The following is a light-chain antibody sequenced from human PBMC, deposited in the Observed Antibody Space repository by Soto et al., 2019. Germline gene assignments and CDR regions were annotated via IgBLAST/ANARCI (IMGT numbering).Light chain of an antibody. CDR2: EVT. CDR1: SSDVGGYNY. V-gene: IGLV2-11*01. J-gene: IGLJ1*01. CDR3: CSHAGDNTYV. Sequence: QSVLTQPRSVSGSPGQSVTISCTGTSSDVGGYNYVSWYQQHPGKAPKLIIYEVTKRPSEVPDRFSGSKSGNTASLTVSGLQAEDEADYFCCSHAGDNTYVFGTGTKLTVL.